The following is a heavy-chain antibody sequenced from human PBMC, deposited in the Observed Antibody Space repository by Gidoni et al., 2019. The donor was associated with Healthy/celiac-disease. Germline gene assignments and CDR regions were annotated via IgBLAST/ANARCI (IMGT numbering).Heavy chain of an antibody. D-gene: IGHD4-17*01. CDR3: ARGKSYGDYGIGMDV. Sequence: QVQLVESGGGVVQPGRSLRLSCAADGFTFSSYAMHWVRQAPGKGLEWVAVISYDGSNKYYADSVKGRFTISRDNSKNTLYLQMNSLRAEDTAVYYCARGKSYGDYGIGMDVWGQGTTVTVSS. J-gene: IGHJ6*02. V-gene: IGHV3-30-3*01. CDR1: GFTFSSYA. CDR2: ISYDGSNK.